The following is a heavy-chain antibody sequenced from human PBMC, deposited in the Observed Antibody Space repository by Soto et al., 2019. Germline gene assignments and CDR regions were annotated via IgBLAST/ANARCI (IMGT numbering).Heavy chain of an antibody. CDR1: GGSINNYY. V-gene: IGHV4-59*08. CDR2: IYYSGST. Sequence: SETLSLTCTVSGGSINNYYWNWIRQSPGKELEWIGYIYYSGSTDYNPSLKSRVTISVDTSKNQFSLKLSSVTAADTAVYYCARTFSGYTYGPLDYWGQGTLVTVSS. J-gene: IGHJ4*02. CDR3: ARTFSGYTYGPLDY. D-gene: IGHD5-18*01.